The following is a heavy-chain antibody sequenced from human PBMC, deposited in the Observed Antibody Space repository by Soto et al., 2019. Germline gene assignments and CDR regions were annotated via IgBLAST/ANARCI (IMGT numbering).Heavy chain of an antibody. CDR1: GFTFDDYA. V-gene: IGHV3-9*01. CDR3: AKDIGSYGGLMDV. Sequence: GGSLRLSCAASGFTFDDYAMHWVRQAPGKGLEWVSGISWNSGSIGYADSVKGRFTISRDNAKNSLYLQMNSLRAEDTALYYCAKDIGSYGGLMDVWGKGTTVTVSS. D-gene: IGHD5-18*01. J-gene: IGHJ6*03. CDR2: ISWNSGSI.